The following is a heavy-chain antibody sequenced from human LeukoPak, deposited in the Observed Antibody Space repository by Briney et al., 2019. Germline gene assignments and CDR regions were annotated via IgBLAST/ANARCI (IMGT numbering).Heavy chain of an antibody. Sequence: GGSLRLSCAASGFTFSSYGMHWVRQAPGKGLERVAVISYDGSNKYYADSVKGRFTISTDNSKNTLYLQMISLRAEDTAVYYCAKDLDDILTGYYLGIDYWGQGTLVTVSS. J-gene: IGHJ4*02. V-gene: IGHV3-30*18. D-gene: IGHD3-9*01. CDR3: AKDLDDILTGYYLGIDY. CDR2: ISYDGSNK. CDR1: GFTFSSYG.